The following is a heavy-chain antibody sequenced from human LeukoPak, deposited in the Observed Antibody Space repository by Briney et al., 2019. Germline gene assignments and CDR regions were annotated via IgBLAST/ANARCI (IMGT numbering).Heavy chain of an antibody. V-gene: IGHV1-69*13. J-gene: IGHJ4*02. CDR1: GGTFSSYA. CDR3: ARGPPWVVVNPGKPQPPYFDY. D-gene: IGHD2-15*01. CDR2: IIPIFGTA. Sequence: VASVKVSCKASGGTFSSYAICWVRQAPGQGLEWMGGIIPIFGTANYAQKFQGRVTTTADESTSTAYMELSSLRSEDTAVYYCARGPPWVVVNPGKPQPPYFDYWGQGTLVTVSS.